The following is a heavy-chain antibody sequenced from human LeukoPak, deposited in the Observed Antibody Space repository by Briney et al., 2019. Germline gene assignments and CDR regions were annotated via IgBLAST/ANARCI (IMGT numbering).Heavy chain of an antibody. V-gene: IGHV3-33*01. Sequence: GGALRLSCAASGFPFGSYGMYWVRQAPGAGLEWVAVIWYDGSNKYYADSVKGRFTISRDNSKNTLYLQMNSLRAEDTAVYYCARHIAAADPWGYGMDVWGQGTTVTVSS. J-gene: IGHJ6*02. D-gene: IGHD6-13*01. CDR1: GFPFGSYG. CDR3: ARHIAAADPWGYGMDV. CDR2: IWYDGSNK.